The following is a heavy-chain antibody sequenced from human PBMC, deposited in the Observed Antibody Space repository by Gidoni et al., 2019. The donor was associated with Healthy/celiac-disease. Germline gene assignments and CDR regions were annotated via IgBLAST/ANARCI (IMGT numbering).Heavy chain of an antibody. Sequence: QLQLQESGPGLVKPSETLSLTCTVSGGSISSSSYYWGWIRQPPGKGLEWIGSIYYSGSTYYNPSLKSRVTISVDTSKNQFSLKLSSVTAADTAVYYCARLEYYYGSGSSPGWYFDLWGRGTLVTVSS. CDR2: IYYSGST. V-gene: IGHV4-39*01. J-gene: IGHJ2*01. CDR3: ARLEYYYGSGSSPGWYFDL. CDR1: GGSISSSSYY. D-gene: IGHD3-10*01.